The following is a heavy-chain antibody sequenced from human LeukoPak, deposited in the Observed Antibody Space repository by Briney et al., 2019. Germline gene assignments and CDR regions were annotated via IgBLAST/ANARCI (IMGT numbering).Heavy chain of an antibody. D-gene: IGHD2-15*01. CDR3: AKGEGYCGGGTCYRYFDS. CDR1: GFTFSSYP. CDR2: ISTDSTYT. V-gene: IGHV3-23*01. J-gene: IGHJ4*02. Sequence: GGSLRLSCAASGFTFSSYPMSWVRQAPGKGMEWVSIISTDSTYTFYAHSVKGRFTISRDNSKDTLYLQMSSLRVEDTAVYFCAKGEGYCGGGTCYRYFDSWGQGTLVTVSS.